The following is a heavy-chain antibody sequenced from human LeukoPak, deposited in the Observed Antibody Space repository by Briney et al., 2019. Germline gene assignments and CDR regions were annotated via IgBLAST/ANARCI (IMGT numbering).Heavy chain of an antibody. CDR3: ARPGQSSWWVYFNY. D-gene: IGHD2-15*01. J-gene: IGHJ4*02. CDR1: GGFSSFYY. CDR2: IHTSGST. Sequence: SETLSLTCTVSGGFSSFYYWTWIQQPPGKGLEWIGNIHTSGSTDYSPSLKSRVTMSIDTSKNQFSLRLSSVTAADTAVYYCARPGQSSWWVYFNYWGQGTLVTVSS. V-gene: IGHV4-4*09.